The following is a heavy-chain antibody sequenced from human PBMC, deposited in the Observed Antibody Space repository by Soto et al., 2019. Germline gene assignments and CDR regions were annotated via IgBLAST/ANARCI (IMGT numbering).Heavy chain of an antibody. CDR1: GGSISSSSYY. J-gene: IGHJ6*02. D-gene: IGHD6-13*01. CDR3: ARWGYSGSWYGAVYYYGMDV. V-gene: IGHV4-39*01. Sequence: SETLSLTCTVSGGSISSSSYYWGWIRQPPGKGLEWIGSIYYSGSTYYNPSLKSRVTISVDTSKNQFSLKLSSVTAADTVVYYCARWGYSGSWYGAVYYYGMDVWGQGTTVTVSS. CDR2: IYYSGST.